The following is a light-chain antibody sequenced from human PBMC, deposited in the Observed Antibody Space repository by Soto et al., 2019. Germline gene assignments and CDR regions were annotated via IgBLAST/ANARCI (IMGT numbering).Light chain of an antibody. CDR1: SSNIGNNY. CDR3: GTWDSSLSAVV. V-gene: IGLV1-51*01. J-gene: IGLJ2*01. CDR2: DNN. Sequence: QSVLTQPPSVAAAPGQKVTISSSGSSSNIGNNYVSWYQQFPGTAPKLLIYDNNKPPSGIPDRFSGSKSGTSATLDITVLQTGDEADYYCGTWDSSLSAVVFGGGTQLTVL.